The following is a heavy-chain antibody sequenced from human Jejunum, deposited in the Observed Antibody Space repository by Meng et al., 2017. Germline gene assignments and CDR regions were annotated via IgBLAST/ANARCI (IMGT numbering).Heavy chain of an antibody. CDR2: MYFSGST. Sequence: QVRLQESGPGLVRPSETPSLTCTISGGSVNSGSYYWSWIRQPPGKGLEWIGYMYFSGSTNYNASLKSRVTISVDTSKKQFSLKLTSVTAADTAVYYCARGHFDKYFDSWGQGTLVTVSS. CDR1: GGSVNSGSYY. CDR3: ARGHFDKYFDS. V-gene: IGHV4-61*01. D-gene: IGHD3-22*01. J-gene: IGHJ4*02.